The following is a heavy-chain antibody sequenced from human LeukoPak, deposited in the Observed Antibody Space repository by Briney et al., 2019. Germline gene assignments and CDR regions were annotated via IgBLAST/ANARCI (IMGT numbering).Heavy chain of an antibody. J-gene: IGHJ4*02. Sequence: ASVKVSCKASSYTFTSYGISWVRQAPGQGLEWMGWISAYNGNTNYAQKLQGRVTMTTDTSTSTAYMELRSLRSDDTAVYYCARDVMITYGGVIVIRYFDYWGQGTLVTVSS. CDR1: SYTFTSYG. D-gene: IGHD3-16*02. CDR3: ARDVMITYGGVIVIRYFDY. CDR2: ISAYNGNT. V-gene: IGHV1-18*01.